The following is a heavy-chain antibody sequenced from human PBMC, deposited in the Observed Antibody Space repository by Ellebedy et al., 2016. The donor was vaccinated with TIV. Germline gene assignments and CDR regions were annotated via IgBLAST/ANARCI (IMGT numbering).Heavy chain of an antibody. CDR3: ARGGSSGSSDY. J-gene: IGHJ4*02. Sequence: GESLKISXVASGFTFRSHGIYWVRQAPGEGLEWVAVISSDGSNKYYADPVKGRFTISRDNSKNTLYLQMNSLRTDDMAVYYCARGGSSGSSDYWGQGTLVTVSS. D-gene: IGHD3-10*01. CDR2: ISSDGSNK. V-gene: IGHV3-30*03. CDR1: GFTFRSHG.